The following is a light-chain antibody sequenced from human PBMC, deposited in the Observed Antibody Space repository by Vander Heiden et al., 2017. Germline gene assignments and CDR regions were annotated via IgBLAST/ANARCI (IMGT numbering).Light chain of an antibody. CDR1: QSISSY. CDR2: AAC. J-gene: IGKJ4*01. V-gene: IGKV1-39*01. CDR3: QQRDSTPIA. Sequence: DIQMTPSPSSRSASVGDRVTITCRASQSISSYLNWYQQKPGKDPKLLIYAACSLESGVPSRFSGSGSGTDFTLTISSRQPEDFATYYCQQRDSTPIAFGGGTKVEIK.